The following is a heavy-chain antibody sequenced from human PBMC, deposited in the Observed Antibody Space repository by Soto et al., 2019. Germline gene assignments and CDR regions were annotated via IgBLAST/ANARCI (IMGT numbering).Heavy chain of an antibody. V-gene: IGHV4-4*07. D-gene: IGHD3-3*01. J-gene: IGHJ5*02. CDR2: IYSSGST. CDR3: ARGQRFSDWFDP. CDR1: GGAISGYY. Sequence: SETLSLTCTVTGGAISGYYWPWMRQSAGGGLEWIGRIYSSGSTNYNPSLKSRVTISLDTSMNHFSLRLSSVTAADTAVYYCARGQRFSDWFDPWGQGTLVTVS.